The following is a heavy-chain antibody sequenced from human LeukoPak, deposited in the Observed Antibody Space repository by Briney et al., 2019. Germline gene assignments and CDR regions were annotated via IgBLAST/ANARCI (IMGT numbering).Heavy chain of an antibody. D-gene: IGHD1-1*01. CDR1: GFTFSSYG. Sequence: PGGSLRLSCAASGFTFSSYGMHWVRQAPGKGLEWVAVISYDGSNKYYADSVKGRFTISRDNSKNTPYLQMNSLRAEDTAVYYCATHPRLERHPLLDYWGQGTLVTVSS. CDR3: ATHPRLERHPLLDY. J-gene: IGHJ4*02. V-gene: IGHV3-30*03. CDR2: ISYDGSNK.